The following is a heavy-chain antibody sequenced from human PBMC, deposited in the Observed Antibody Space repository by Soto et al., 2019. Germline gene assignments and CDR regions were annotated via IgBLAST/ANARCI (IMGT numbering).Heavy chain of an antibody. J-gene: IGHJ6*02. V-gene: IGHV4-30-2*01. Sequence: SETLSLTCTVSNGSVSSGTYSWSWVRQPPGKGLEWIGYIYYSGTTYYTPSLKSRLTMSMDRANDHCSLNLTSVTAADTAVYFFDRGHCYYGMDVWGQGITVTVSS. CDR2: IYYSGTT. CDR3: DRGHCYYGMDV. CDR1: NGSVSSGTYS.